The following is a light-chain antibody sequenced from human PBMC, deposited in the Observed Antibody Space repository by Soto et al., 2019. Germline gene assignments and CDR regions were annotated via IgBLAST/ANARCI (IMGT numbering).Light chain of an antibody. CDR1: SSNIGTSS. V-gene: IGLV1-44*01. J-gene: IGLJ1*01. CDR3: AAWDDSLNGHV. CDR2: NTN. Sequence: QSALTQPHSASGTPGQRVTISCSGSSSNIGTSSVHWFKRLPGTAPKLLISNTNQRPSGVPERFSSSKSGTSASLAISGPQSEDEADYYCAAWDDSLNGHVFGTGTKVTVL.